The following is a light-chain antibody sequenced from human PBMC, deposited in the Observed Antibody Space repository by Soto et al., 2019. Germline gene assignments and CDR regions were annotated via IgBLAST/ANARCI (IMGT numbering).Light chain of an antibody. CDR2: DAS. CDR1: DRFASY. J-gene: IGKJ4*01. CDR3: QQTYLFPPT. V-gene: IGKV1-39*01. Sequence: DTQITQFPSSLSASVGDDVTITCVAKDRFASYFNWYQHKPGRAPKLLISDASRLQSGVPSRFSGSGSGAHFALTILNLQPEDFATYYCQQTYLFPPTFGGGTKVECK.